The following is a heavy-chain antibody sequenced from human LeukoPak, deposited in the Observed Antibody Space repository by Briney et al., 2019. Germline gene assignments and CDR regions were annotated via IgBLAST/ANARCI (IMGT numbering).Heavy chain of an antibody. CDR2: IYSGGGT. CDR3: AREDTYFFDY. Sequence: GGSLRLSGAAPGFTVISTYMSWVRQAPGKGLEWVSTIYSGGGTYYADSVKGRFTISRDISKNTLYLQMNSLRAEDTAVYYCAREDTYFFDYWGQGTLVTVSS. V-gene: IGHV3-66*01. J-gene: IGHJ4*02. CDR1: GFTVISTY.